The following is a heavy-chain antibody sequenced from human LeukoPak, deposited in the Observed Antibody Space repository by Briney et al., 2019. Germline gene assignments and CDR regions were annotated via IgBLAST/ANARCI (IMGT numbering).Heavy chain of an antibody. J-gene: IGHJ5*02. CDR2: MNPNSGNT. CDR1: GYTCTSYD. D-gene: IGHD5-24*01. Sequence: ASVKVSCKASGYTCTSYDINWVRQATGQGLEWMGWMNPNSGNTGYAQKFQGRVTMTRNTSISTAYMELSSLRSEDTAVYYCARGRDGYNSNWFDPWGQGTLVTVSS. CDR3: ARGRDGYNSNWFDP. V-gene: IGHV1-8*02.